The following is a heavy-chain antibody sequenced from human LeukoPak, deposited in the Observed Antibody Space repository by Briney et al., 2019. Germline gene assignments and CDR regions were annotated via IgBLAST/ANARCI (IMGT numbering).Heavy chain of an antibody. Sequence: SETLSLTCTVSGGSISSYYWSWIRQPPGKGLEWIGYIYYSGSTNYNPSLKSRVTISVDTSKNQFSLKLSSVTAADTAVYYCAREELLWFGEFRANWFDPWGQGTLVTVSS. CDR1: GGSISSYY. CDR2: IYYSGST. J-gene: IGHJ5*02. D-gene: IGHD3-10*01. V-gene: IGHV4-59*01. CDR3: AREELLWFGEFRANWFDP.